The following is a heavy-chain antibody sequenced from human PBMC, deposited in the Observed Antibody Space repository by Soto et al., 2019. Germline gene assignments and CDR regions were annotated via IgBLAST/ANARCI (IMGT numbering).Heavy chain of an antibody. CDR1: GGTFSSYT. D-gene: IGHD6-13*01. CDR3: ARAIAAAGHYYYYGMDV. V-gene: IGHV1-69*02. J-gene: IGHJ6*02. Sequence: SLKVSCKASGGTFSSYTISWVRQAPGQGLEWMGRIIPILGIANYAQKFQGRVTITADKSTSTAYMELSSLRSEDTAVYYCARAIAAAGHYYYYGMDVCGQGTTVTVSS. CDR2: IIPILGIA.